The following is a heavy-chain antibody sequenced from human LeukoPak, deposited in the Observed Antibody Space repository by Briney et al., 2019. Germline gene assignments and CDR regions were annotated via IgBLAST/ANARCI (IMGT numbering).Heavy chain of an antibody. J-gene: IGHJ4*02. CDR2: IYPSGGT. D-gene: IGHD2-21*01. CDR3: AREYGDLDY. Sequence: SETLSLTCTVSRGSISVFYWSWIRQPAGKGLEWIGRIYPSGGTNYNPSLKSRVTMSTDTSKNQFSLKLRSVTAADTAVYYCAREYGDLDYWGQGTLVTVSS. V-gene: IGHV4-4*07. CDR1: RGSISVFY.